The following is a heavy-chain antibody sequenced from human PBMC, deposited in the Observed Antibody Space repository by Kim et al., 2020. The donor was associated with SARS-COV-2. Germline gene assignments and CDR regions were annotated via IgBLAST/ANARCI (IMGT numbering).Heavy chain of an antibody. J-gene: IGHJ5*02. CDR3: SRLSRADAES. D-gene: IGHD3-10*01. V-gene: IGHV4-39*01. CDR1: GGSISDSNYY. Sequence: SETLSLTCTVSGGSISDSNYYWGWIRQSPGKGLEWIGTRYYGGSTYYNPSLQSRVTISVDTSKNQLSVRLSSVTAPDTAVYYCSRLSRADAESWGQGPLVTVS. CDR2: RYYGGST.